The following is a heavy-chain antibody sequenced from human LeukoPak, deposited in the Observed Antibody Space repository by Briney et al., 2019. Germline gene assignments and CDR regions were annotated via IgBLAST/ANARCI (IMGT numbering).Heavy chain of an antibody. Sequence: SVKVSCKASGGTFSSYAISWVRQAPGQGLEWMGGITPIFGTANYAQKFQGRVTITTDESTSTAYMELSSLRSEDTAVYYCAAYQVGYCSSTSCRYFDYWGQGTLVTVSS. J-gene: IGHJ4*02. CDR1: GGTFSSYA. D-gene: IGHD2-2*01. V-gene: IGHV1-69*05. CDR2: ITPIFGTA. CDR3: AAYQVGYCSSTSCRYFDY.